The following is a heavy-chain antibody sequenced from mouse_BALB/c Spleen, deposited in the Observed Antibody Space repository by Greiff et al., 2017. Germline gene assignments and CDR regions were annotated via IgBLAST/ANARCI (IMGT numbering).Heavy chain of an antibody. V-gene: IGHV5-15*02. J-gene: IGHJ4*01. CDR2: ISNLAYSI. D-gene: IGHD2-1*01. Sequence: EVMLVESGGGLVQPGGSRKLSCAASGFTFSDYGMAWVRQAPGKGPEWVAFISNLAYSIYYADTVTGRFTISRVNAKNTLYLEMSSLRSEDTAMYYCARAYGNYEDYAMDYWGQGTSVTVSS. CDR1: GFTFSDYG. CDR3: ARAYGNYEDYAMDY.